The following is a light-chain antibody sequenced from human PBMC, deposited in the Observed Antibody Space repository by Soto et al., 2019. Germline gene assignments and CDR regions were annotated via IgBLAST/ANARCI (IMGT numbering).Light chain of an antibody. V-gene: IGLV2-14*01. J-gene: IGLJ1*01. CDR1: SSEVGGYNY. Sequence: QSVLTQPASVSGSPGQSITISCTGTSSEVGGYNYVSWYQQHPGKAPKLMIYDVSNRPSGVSNRFSGSKSGNTASLTISGLQPEDEADYYCSSYTSSSTLLYVFGTATKLTVL. CDR3: SSYTSSSTLLYV. CDR2: DVS.